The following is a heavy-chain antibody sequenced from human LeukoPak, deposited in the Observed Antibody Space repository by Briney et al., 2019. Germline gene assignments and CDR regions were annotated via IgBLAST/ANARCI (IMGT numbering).Heavy chain of an antibody. V-gene: IGHV3-49*04. Sequence: PGGSLRLSCAASGFTFSSYAMSWVRQAPGKGLEWVGFIRSKAYGGTTEYAASVKGRFTISRDDSKSIAYLQMNSLKTEDTAVYYCTREGYFDSYYYYGMDVWGQGTTVTVSS. J-gene: IGHJ6*02. D-gene: IGHD3-9*01. CDR2: IRSKAYGGTT. CDR1: GFTFSSYA. CDR3: TREGYFDSYYYYGMDV.